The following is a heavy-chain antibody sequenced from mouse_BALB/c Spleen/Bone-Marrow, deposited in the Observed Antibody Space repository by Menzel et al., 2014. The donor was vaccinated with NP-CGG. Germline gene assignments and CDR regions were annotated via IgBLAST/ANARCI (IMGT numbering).Heavy chain of an antibody. D-gene: IGHD1-1*01. CDR1: GFTFSSYG. CDR2: ISSGGSYT. J-gene: IGHJ4*01. Sequence: EVKLQESGGDLVKPGGSLKLSCAASGFTFSSYGMSWVRQTPGKRLEWVATISSGGSYTYYPDGVKGRFTISRDNAKNTLYLQMSSLKSEDTAMYYCASGNYYAMDYWGQGTSVTVSS. CDR3: ASGNYYAMDY. V-gene: IGHV5-6*01.